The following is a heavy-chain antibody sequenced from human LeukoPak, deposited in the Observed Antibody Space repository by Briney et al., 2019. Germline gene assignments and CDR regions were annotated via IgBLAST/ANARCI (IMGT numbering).Heavy chain of an antibody. CDR2: IYYSGST. CDR3: AREDIVVVPAAIRYNWFDP. J-gene: IGHJ5*02. Sequence: PSETLSLTCTVSGGSISSYYWSWIRQPPGKGLEWIGYIYYSGSTNYDPSLKSRVTISVDTSKNQFPLKLSSVTAADTAVYYCAREDIVVVPAAIRYNWFDPWGQGTLVTVSS. CDR1: GGSISSYY. D-gene: IGHD2-2*01. V-gene: IGHV4-59*12.